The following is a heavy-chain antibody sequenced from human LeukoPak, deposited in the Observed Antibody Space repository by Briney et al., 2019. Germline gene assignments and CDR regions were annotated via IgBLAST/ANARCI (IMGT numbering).Heavy chain of an antibody. J-gene: IGHJ4*02. CDR1: GFTLSKEL. CDR3: TTEQVFRVVTNVY. V-gene: IGHV3-15*01. CDR2: IKSKTDGGTT. D-gene: IGHD3-3*01. Sequence: GGSLTLPHPDSGFTLSKELLLWVGQAPGKGLEWVGRIKSKTDGGTTDYAAPVKGRFTISRDDSKNTLYLQMNSLKTEDAVVYYCTTEQVFRVVTNVYWGRGTLVTVSS.